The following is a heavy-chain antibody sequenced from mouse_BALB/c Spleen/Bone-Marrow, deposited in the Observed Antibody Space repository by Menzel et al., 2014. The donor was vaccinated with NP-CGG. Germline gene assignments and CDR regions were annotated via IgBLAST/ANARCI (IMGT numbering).Heavy chain of an antibody. CDR3: ARRDYYGSSFYWYFDV. CDR1: GYIFTSYV. Sequence: EVKLQESGPELVKPGASVKMSCKASGYIFTSYVMHWVKQKPGQGLEWIGYINPYNDGTKYNEKFKGKATLTSDKSSSTAYMELSSLTSEDSAVYYCARRDYYGSSFYWYFDVWGAGTTVTVSS. CDR2: INPYNDGT. J-gene: IGHJ1*01. V-gene: IGHV1-14*01. D-gene: IGHD1-1*01.